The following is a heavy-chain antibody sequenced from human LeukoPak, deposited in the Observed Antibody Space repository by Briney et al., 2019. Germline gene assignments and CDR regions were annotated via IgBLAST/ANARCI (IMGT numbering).Heavy chain of an antibody. CDR1: GFTFSSCA. Sequence: GGSLRLSCAASGFTFSSCAMSWVRQAPGKGLEWVSVISGSGGSTDYADSVRGRFTISRDNSKNTLYLQMNSLRAEDTALYCCAKRTTYYYESSGYFHFDYWGQGTLVTVSA. CDR2: ISGSGGST. V-gene: IGHV3-23*01. CDR3: AKRTTYYYESSGYFHFDY. D-gene: IGHD3-22*01. J-gene: IGHJ4*02.